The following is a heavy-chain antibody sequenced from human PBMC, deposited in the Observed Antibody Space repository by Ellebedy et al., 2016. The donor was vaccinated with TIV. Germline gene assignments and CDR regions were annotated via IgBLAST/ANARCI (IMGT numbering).Heavy chain of an antibody. D-gene: IGHD5-18*01. V-gene: IGHV1-58*02. Sequence: ASVKVSCKASGYTFTSYDINWVRQATGQGLEWIGWIVVGSGNTNYAQTFQERVTITRNISTSTAYMELSSLRSEDTGVYYCAAVGYSYGPTGGEGYYYYYGMDVWGQGTTVTVSS. J-gene: IGHJ6*02. CDR2: IVVGSGNT. CDR3: AAVGYSYGPTGGEGYYYYYGMDV. CDR1: GYTFTSYD.